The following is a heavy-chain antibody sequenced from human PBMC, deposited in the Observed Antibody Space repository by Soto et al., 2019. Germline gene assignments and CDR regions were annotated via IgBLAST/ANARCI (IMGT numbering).Heavy chain of an antibody. V-gene: IGHV4-59*01. J-gene: IGHJ4*02. CDR1: GGSISSYY. CDR3: ARYRRGDFDY. CDR2: IYYSGST. Sequence: PSETLSLTCTVSGGSISSYYWSWIRQPPGKGLEWIGYIYYSGSTNYNPSLKSRVTISVDTSKNQFSLKLSSVTAADTAVYYCARYRRGDFDYWGQGTLVTVSS.